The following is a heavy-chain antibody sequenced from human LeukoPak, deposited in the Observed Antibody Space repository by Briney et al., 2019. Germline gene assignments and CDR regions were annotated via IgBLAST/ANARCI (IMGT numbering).Heavy chain of an antibody. CDR3: ARTYYFDSSGYIDSFDI. V-gene: IGHV4-30-4*01. CDR2: IYYTGST. D-gene: IGHD3-22*01. Sequence: SETLSLTCTVSGGPISSGDYYWSWIRQSPGTGLEWIGYIYYTGSTYYNPSLKSRLTISVDTSKNQFSLKLNSVTAADTAVYYCARTYYFDSSGYIDSFDIWGQGTMVTVSS. J-gene: IGHJ3*02. CDR1: GGPISSGDYY.